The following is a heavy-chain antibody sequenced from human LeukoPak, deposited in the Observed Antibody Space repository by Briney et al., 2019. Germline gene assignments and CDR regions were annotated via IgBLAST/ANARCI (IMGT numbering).Heavy chain of an antibody. D-gene: IGHD3-22*01. CDR3: VPTRYDNNPLGAFDI. V-gene: IGHV4-39*01. J-gene: IGHJ3*02. CDR2: IYFTGNT. CDR1: GGSINISRYY. Sequence: PSETLSLTCTVSGGSINISRYYWGWIRQPPGKGLEWIGSIYFTGNTYYNPSLKSRVTISVDTSKNQFSLRLSSVTAADTAVYYCVPTRYDNNPLGAFDIWGQGTMVTVSS.